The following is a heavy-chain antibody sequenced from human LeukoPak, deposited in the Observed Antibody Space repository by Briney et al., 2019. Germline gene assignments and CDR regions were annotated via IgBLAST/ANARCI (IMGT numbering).Heavy chain of an antibody. CDR2: INPSGGST. V-gene: IGHV1-46*04. Sequence: ASVKVSCKASGYTFTSYYMHWVRQAPGQGLEWMGIINPSGGSTSYAQKLQGRATMTRDTSTRTVYMELSSLRSEDTAVYYCARDPGYCSGGSCSVVYWGQGTLVTVSS. CDR3: ARDPGYCSGGSCSVVY. CDR1: GYTFTSYY. D-gene: IGHD2-15*01. J-gene: IGHJ4*02.